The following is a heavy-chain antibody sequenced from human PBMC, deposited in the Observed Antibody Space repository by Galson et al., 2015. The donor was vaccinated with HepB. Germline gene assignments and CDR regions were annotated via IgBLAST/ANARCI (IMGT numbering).Heavy chain of an antibody. Sequence: SCKASGYTFTSYGISWVRQAPGQGLEWMGWISAYNGNTNYAQKLQGRVTMTTDTSTSTAYMELRSLRSDDTAVYYCARDLPNIVVVVASPRFDPWGQGTLVTVSS. V-gene: IGHV1-18*01. CDR2: ISAYNGNT. D-gene: IGHD2-15*01. CDR3: ARDLPNIVVVVASPRFDP. CDR1: GYTFTSYG. J-gene: IGHJ5*02.